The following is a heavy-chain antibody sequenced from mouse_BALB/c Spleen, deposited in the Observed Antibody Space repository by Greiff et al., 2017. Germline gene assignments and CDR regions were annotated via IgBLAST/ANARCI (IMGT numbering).Heavy chain of an antibody. Sequence: QVQLKESGPGLVQPSQSLSITCTVSGFSLTSYGVHWVRQSPGKGLEWLGVIWSGGSTDYNAAFISRLSISKDNSKSQVFFKMNSLQANDTAIYYCARKCYRYDGYYAMDYWGQGTSVTVSS. D-gene: IGHD2-14*01. CDR2: IWSGGST. J-gene: IGHJ4*01. CDR3: ARKCYRYDGYYAMDY. V-gene: IGHV2-2*02. CDR1: GFSLTSYG.